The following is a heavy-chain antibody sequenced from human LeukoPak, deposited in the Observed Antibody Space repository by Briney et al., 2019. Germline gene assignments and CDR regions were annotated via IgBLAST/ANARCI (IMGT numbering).Heavy chain of an antibody. V-gene: IGHV3-7*01. Sequence: GGSLRLSCAASGFSFSSYAMSWVRQAPGKGLEWVANIKQDGSEKYYVESVKGRFTISRDNAKNSLYLQMNSLRAEDTAVYYCARDIGLYYFDYWGQGTLVTASS. D-gene: IGHD3-16*02. CDR1: GFSFSSYA. CDR3: ARDIGLYYFDY. J-gene: IGHJ4*02. CDR2: IKQDGSEK.